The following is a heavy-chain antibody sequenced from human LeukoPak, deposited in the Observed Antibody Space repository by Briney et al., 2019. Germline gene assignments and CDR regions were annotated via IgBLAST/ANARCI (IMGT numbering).Heavy chain of an antibody. V-gene: IGHV4-39*01. CDR1: GGSISSSSYY. CDR2: IYYSGST. Sequence: TSETLSLTCTVSGGSISSSSYYWGWIRQPPGKGLEWIGSIYYSGSTYYNPSLKSRVTISVDTSKNQFFLKLSSVTAADTAVYYCARYPIYCSSISCNPDYWGQGTLVTVSS. CDR3: ARYPIYCSSISCNPDY. J-gene: IGHJ4*02. D-gene: IGHD2-2*01.